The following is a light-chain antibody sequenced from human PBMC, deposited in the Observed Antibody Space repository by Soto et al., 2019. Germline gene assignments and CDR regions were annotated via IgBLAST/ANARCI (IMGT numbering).Light chain of an antibody. CDR3: QQYSSSLPLT. J-gene: IGKJ4*01. CDR1: QSVFYSSSNKNY. V-gene: IGKV4-1*01. Sequence: DIVMTQAPDSLAVSMSERATINCKSSQSVFYSSSNKNYLAWYQQKPGQPPKLLIYWASTRESGVPDRFSGSGSGTDFTLTISSLQAEDVAVYYCQQYSSSLPLTFGGGTKVDIK. CDR2: WAS.